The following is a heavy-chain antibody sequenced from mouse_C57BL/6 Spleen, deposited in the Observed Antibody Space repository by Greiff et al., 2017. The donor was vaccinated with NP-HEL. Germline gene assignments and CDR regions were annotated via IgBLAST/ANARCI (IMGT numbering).Heavy chain of an antibody. CDR1: GYTFTSYW. J-gene: IGHJ2*01. V-gene: IGHV1-53*01. D-gene: IGHD2-10*02. CDR2: INPSNGGT. CDR3: ARGGYGNYDYFDY. Sequence: QVQLQQPGTELVKPGASVKLSCKASGYTFTSYWMHWVKQRPGQGLEWIGNINPSNGGTNYNEKFKGKATLTVDKSSSTAYMQLSSLTSEDSAVYYCARGGYGNYDYFDYWGKGTTLTVSS.